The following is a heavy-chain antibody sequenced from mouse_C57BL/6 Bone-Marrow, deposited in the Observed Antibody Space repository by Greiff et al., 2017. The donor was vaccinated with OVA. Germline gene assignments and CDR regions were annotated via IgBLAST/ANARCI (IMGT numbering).Heavy chain of an antibody. CDR3: ANYRNYEYFDV. CDR1: GYTFTSYW. D-gene: IGHD2-1*01. Sequence: QVQLQQPGAELVMPGASVKLSCKASGYTFTSYWMHWVKQRPGQGLEWIGEIDPSDSYTNYNQKFKGKATLTVDKSSSTAYMQLSSLTSEDSAVYYCANYRNYEYFDVWGTGTTVTVSS. CDR2: IDPSDSYT. J-gene: IGHJ1*03. V-gene: IGHV1-69*01.